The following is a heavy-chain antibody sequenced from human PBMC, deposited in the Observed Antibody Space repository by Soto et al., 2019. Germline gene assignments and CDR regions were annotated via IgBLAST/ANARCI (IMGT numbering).Heavy chain of an antibody. D-gene: IGHD2-8*02. CDR3: TRAPSFHTGFDI. CDR1: GGSLSTQNHY. V-gene: IGHV4-61*02. J-gene: IGHJ3*02. CDR2: IRTGGRP. Sequence: TLSLTCTVSGGSLSTQNHYWTWIRQPAGKRQEWIGRIRTGGRPDYNPSLQGRVTISMDTSENQFSLNLASVTAAYTAVYYCTRAPSFHTGFDIWGRGTKVT.